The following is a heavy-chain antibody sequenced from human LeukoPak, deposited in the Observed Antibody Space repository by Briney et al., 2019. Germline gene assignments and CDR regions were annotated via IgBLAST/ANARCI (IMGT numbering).Heavy chain of an antibody. CDR1: GYTFTGYY. Sequence: ASVKVSCKASGYTFTGYYMHWVRQAPGQGLEWMGWINPNSGGTNYAQKFQGRVTMTRDTSISTAYMELSRLRSDDTAVYYCARGRAFVVVTATGRGDYYYMDVWGQGTTVTVSS. CDR2: INPNSGGT. CDR3: ARGRAFVVVTATGRGDYYYMDV. V-gene: IGHV1-2*02. D-gene: IGHD2-21*02. J-gene: IGHJ6*03.